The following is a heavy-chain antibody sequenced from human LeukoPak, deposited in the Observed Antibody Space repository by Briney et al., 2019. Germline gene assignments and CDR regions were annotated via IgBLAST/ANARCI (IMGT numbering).Heavy chain of an antibody. J-gene: IGHJ6*02. CDR3: AKVPSNGDYPTGFGYYYYYGMDV. V-gene: IGHV3-23*01. CDR2: ISGSGGST. D-gene: IGHD4-17*01. Sequence: GGSLRLSCAASGFTFSSYAMSWVRQAPGKGLEWVSAISGSGGSTYYADSVKGRFTISRDNSKNTLYLQMNSLRAEDTAVYYRAKVPSNGDYPTGFGYYYYYGMDVWGQGTTVTVSS. CDR1: GFTFSSYA.